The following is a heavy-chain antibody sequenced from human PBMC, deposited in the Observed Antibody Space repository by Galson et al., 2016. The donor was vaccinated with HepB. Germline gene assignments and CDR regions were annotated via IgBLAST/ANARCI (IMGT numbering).Heavy chain of an antibody. CDR3: TRGTDYYDSFPFFDY. J-gene: IGHJ4*02. D-gene: IGHD3-22*01. V-gene: IGHV3-49*03. CDR2: IRSKAYGGTT. CDR1: GFTFGDYA. Sequence: SLRLSCAASGFTFGDYAMSWFRQAPGKGLEWVGFIRSKAYGGTTEYAASVKVRFTISRDDSKSIAYLPMNSLKTEDTAVYYCTRGTDYYDSFPFFDYWGQGTLVTVSS.